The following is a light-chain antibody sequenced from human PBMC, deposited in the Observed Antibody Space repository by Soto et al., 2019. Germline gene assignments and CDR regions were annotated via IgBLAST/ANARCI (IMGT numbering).Light chain of an antibody. CDR3: QKYDSAPWT. CDR2: AAS. J-gene: IGKJ1*01. V-gene: IGKV1-27*01. Sequence: DIQMTQSPSSLSASVGDRVTITCRASQSISNYLAWYQQKPGKVPKLVISAASTLQSGVPSRFSGSGSGTNFTLTISSLQPEDVATYYCQKYDSAPWTFGQGTKVEIK. CDR1: QSISNY.